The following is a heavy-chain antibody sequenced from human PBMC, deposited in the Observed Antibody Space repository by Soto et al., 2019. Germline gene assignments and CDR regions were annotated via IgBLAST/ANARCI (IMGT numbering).Heavy chain of an antibody. J-gene: IGHJ6*02. CDR2: IIPIFGTA. V-gene: IGHV1-69*01. CDR3: ARFRIAAAGTVFYGMDV. Sequence: QVQLVQSGAEVKKPGSSVKVSCKASGGTFSSYAISWVRQAPGQGLEWMGGIIPIFGTANYAQKFQGRVTITADESTSTAYMELSSMRSEDTAVYYCARFRIAAAGTVFYGMDVWGQGTTVTVSS. D-gene: IGHD6-13*01. CDR1: GGTFSSYA.